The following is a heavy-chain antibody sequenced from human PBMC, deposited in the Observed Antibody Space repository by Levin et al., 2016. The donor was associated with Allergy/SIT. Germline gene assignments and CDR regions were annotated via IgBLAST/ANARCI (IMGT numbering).Heavy chain of an antibody. CDR2: IYPGDSDT. Sequence: VRQMPGKGLEWMGIIYPGDSDTRYSPSFQGQVTISADKSISTAYLQWSSLKASDTAMYYCARHDGGVDRGSRDGYNLDAFDIWGQGTMVTVSS. V-gene: IGHV5-51*01. CDR3: ARHDGGVDRGSRDGYNLDAFDI. D-gene: IGHD5-24*01. J-gene: IGHJ3*02.